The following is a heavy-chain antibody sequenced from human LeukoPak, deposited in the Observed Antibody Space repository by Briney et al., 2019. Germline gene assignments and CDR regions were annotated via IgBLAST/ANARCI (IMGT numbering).Heavy chain of an antibody. Sequence: PGGSLRLSCAASGFTFSSYEMNWVRQASGKGLEWVGRIRSKANSYATVYAASVKGRFTISRDDSKNTAYLQMNSLKTEDTAVYYCTSGLSVLRSNNTPVDYWGQGTLVTVSS. J-gene: IGHJ4*02. D-gene: IGHD4-17*01. CDR3: TSGLSVLRSNNTPVDY. CDR2: IRSKANSYAT. V-gene: IGHV3-73*01. CDR1: GFTFSSYE.